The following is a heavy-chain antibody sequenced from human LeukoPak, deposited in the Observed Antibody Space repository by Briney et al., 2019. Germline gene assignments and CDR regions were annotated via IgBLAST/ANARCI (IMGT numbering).Heavy chain of an antibody. CDR1: GYTFTSYA. J-gene: IGHJ5*02. V-gene: IGHV1-2*02. CDR2: INPNSGGT. CDR3: ARDQGYYDSSGYLFWFDP. D-gene: IGHD3-22*01. Sequence: ASVKVSCKASGYTFTSYAMNWVRQAPGQGLEWMGWINPNSGGTNYAQKFQGRVTMTRDTSISTAYMELSRLRSDDTAVYYCARDQGYYDSSGYLFWFDPWGQGTLVTVSS.